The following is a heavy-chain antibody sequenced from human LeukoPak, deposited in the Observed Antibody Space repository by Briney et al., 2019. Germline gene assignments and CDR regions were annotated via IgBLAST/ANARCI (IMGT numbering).Heavy chain of an antibody. D-gene: IGHD1-26*01. CDR2: IYSGGST. CDR1: GFTVSSNY. CDR3: ARDKWELGALY. V-gene: IGHV3-66*01. J-gene: IGHJ4*02. Sequence: GGSLRLSCAASGFTVSSNYMSWVRKAPGKGLEWVSVIYSGGSTYYADSVKGRFTISRDNSKNTLYLQMNSLRAEDTAVYYCARDKWELGALYWGQGNLVTVSS.